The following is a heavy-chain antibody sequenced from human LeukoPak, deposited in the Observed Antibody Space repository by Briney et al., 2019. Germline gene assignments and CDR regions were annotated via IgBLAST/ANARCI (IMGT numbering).Heavy chain of an antibody. V-gene: IGHV4-4*07. CDR2: IYTSRST. CDR1: GGSISSYY. Sequence: SDTLSLTRTVSGGSISSYYWSWIPQPAGKGLEWIGRIYTSRSTNYNASLKCRVTMSVDTPKNQFSLKLSSVTAADTAVYYCARDGPYSSGWYRDYYYMDVWGKGTTVTVS. J-gene: IGHJ6*03. CDR3: ARDGPYSSGWYRDYYYMDV. D-gene: IGHD6-19*01.